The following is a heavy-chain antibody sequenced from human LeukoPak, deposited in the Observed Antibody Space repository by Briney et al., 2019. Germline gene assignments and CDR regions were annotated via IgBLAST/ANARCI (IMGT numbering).Heavy chain of an antibody. J-gene: IGHJ4*02. CDR1: DDSISTYY. CDR3: ARHRIGQPHFND. V-gene: IGHV4-59*08. CDR2: IYSTGNT. Sequence: PSETLSLTCTVSDDSISTYYWSWIRQPPGKGLEWIGYIYSTGNTNYNPSLKSRVTMSLETSKKQVSLKLNSVTAADTAVYYCARHRIGQPHFNDWGPGTLVTVSS. D-gene: IGHD1-14*01.